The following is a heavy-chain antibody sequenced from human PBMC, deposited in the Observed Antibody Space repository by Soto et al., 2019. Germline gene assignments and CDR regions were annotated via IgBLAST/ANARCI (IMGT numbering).Heavy chain of an antibody. V-gene: IGHV3-9*01. CDR3: VKDSESSGYLTHLDY. J-gene: IGHJ4*02. D-gene: IGHD3-22*01. Sequence: EVQLAESGGALVQPGRSLRLSCVASGFTFDDYAIYWVRQTPGKGLEWVSGLTWNGEVLGYADSVKGRFTISRDNAKNSLYLEMNSLRPEDTALYYCVKDSESSGYLTHLDYWGQGTLVTVSS. CDR2: LTWNGEVL. CDR1: GFTFDDYA.